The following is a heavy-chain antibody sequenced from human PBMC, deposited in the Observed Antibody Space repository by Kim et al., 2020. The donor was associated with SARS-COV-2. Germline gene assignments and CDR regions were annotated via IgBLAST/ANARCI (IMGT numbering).Heavy chain of an antibody. J-gene: IGHJ5*02. V-gene: IGHV3-23*01. CDR1: GFTFSSYA. CDR3: ANHPYLDSSGYNQRTNWFDP. D-gene: IGHD3-22*01. CDR2: ISGSGGST. Sequence: GGSLRLSCAASGFTFSSYAMSWVRQAPGKGLEWVSAISGSGGSTYYADSVKGRFTISRDNSENTLYLQMNSLTAEDTAVYYCANHPYLDSSGYNQRTNWFDPWGQRTLVTVSS.